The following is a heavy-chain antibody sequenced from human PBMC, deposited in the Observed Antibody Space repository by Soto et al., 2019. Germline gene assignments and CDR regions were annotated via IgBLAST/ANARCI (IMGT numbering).Heavy chain of an antibody. CDR2: ISSSSSYI. Sequence: GGSLRLSCAASGFTFSSYSMNWVRQAPGKGLEWVSSISSSSSYIYYADSVKGRFTISRDNAKNSLYLQMNSLRAEDTAVYYCARDFPRGFWSGYYDYWGQGTLVTVSS. V-gene: IGHV3-21*01. CDR3: ARDFPRGFWSGYYDY. D-gene: IGHD3-3*01. CDR1: GFTFSSYS. J-gene: IGHJ4*02.